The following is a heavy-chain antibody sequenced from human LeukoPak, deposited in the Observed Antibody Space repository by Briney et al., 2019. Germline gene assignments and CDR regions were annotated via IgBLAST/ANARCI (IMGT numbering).Heavy chain of an antibody. V-gene: IGHV4-4*02. CDR3: ATGGSSWNEY. CDR1: GGSISSSTW. D-gene: IGHD6-13*01. Sequence: SETLSLTCTVSGGSISSSTWWSWVRQPPGKGLEWIGEIHRSGSTYYNPSLESRLTMSLDKSKNQFSLNLYSMAAADTAVYFCATGGSSWNEYWGQGTLVTVSS. CDR2: IHRSGST. J-gene: IGHJ4*02.